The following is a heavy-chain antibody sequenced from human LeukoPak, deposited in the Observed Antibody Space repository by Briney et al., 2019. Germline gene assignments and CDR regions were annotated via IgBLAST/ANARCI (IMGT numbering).Heavy chain of an antibody. CDR1: GYTFTNYG. D-gene: IGHD6-19*01. Sequence: ASVKVSCKASGYTFTNYGISWVRQAPGQGLGWMGWINTYNGNTNYAQKLRGRVTMTTDTSTSTAYIELRSLRSDDTAVYYCARDPHEFSSGWSQFDYWGQGTLVTVSS. CDR2: INTYNGNT. J-gene: IGHJ4*02. CDR3: ARDPHEFSSGWSQFDY. V-gene: IGHV1-18*01.